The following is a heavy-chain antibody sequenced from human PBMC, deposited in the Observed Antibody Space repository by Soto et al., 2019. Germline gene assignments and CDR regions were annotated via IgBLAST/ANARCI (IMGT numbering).Heavy chain of an antibody. CDR2: IRSKGHNYAT. J-gene: IGHJ5*02. CDR3: TRDLFSYDYSGILWFDP. Sequence: GGSLRLSCAASGFAFSGSAMYWVRQASGKGPEWVGRIRSKGHNYATEYAASVKGRFTVSRDDSKNTAYLQMNSLQTEDTAVYYCTRDLFSYDYSGILWFDPWGQGTLVTVSS. CDR1: GFAFSGSA. D-gene: IGHD3-16*01. V-gene: IGHV3-73*01.